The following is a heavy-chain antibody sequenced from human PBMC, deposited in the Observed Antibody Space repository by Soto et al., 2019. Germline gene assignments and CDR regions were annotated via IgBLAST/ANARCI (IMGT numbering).Heavy chain of an antibody. V-gene: IGHV3-30*18. CDR1: GFTFSSYG. CDR3: AKDVTYGPTHSAEYGMDV. J-gene: IGHJ6*02. CDR2: ISYDGSNK. D-gene: IGHD4-17*01. Sequence: GGSLRLSCAASGFTFSSYGMHWVRQAPGKGLEWVAVISYDGSNKYYADSVKGRFTISRDNSKNTLYLQMNSLRAEDTAVYYCAKDVTYGPTHSAEYGMDVWGQGTTVTVSS.